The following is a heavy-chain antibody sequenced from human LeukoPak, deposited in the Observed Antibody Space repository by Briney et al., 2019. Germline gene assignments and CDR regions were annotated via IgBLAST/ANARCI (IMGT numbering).Heavy chain of an antibody. D-gene: IGHD1-14*01. CDR2: IRHDESYR. V-gene: IGHV3-30*02. J-gene: IGHJ5*02. CDR3: ANDNRDNWFDP. Sequence: GGSLRLSCVASGFIFSNDGMHWVRQAPGKGLEWVTFIRHDESYRYYADSVKGRFTVSRDNSKNTLYLQMNSLRAEATAVYYCANDNRDNWFDPWGQGTLVTVSS. CDR1: GFIFSNDG.